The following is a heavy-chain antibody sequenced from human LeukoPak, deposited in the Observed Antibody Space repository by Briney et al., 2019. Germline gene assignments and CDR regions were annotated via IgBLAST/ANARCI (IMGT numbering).Heavy chain of an antibody. CDR3: ASGIELPYPRASYYYYGMDV. V-gene: IGHV3-23*01. CDR2: ISGSGGST. J-gene: IGHJ6*02. Sequence: PGGSLRLSCAASGFTFSSYAMSWVRQAPGKGLEWVSAISGSGGSTYYADSVKGRFTISRDNSKNTLYLQMNSLRAEDTAVYYCASGIELPYPRASYYYYGMDVWGQGTTVTVSS. D-gene: IGHD1-26*01. CDR1: GFTFSSYA.